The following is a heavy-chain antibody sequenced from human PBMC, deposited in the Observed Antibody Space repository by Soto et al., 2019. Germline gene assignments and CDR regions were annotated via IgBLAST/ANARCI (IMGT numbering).Heavy chain of an antibody. CDR1: GYTFSDYY. CDR2: INPNSGGT. D-gene: IGHD2-2*01. J-gene: IGHJ6*02. Sequence: ASVKVSCKAGGYTFSDYYIQWVRQAPGQGLEWMGWINPNSGGTNYAQKFQGWVTMTRDTSISTAYMELSRLRSDDTAVYYCARAIVPAAHTRYYYYYYGMDVWGQGTTVTVSS. V-gene: IGHV1-2*04. CDR3: ARAIVPAAHTRYYYYYYGMDV.